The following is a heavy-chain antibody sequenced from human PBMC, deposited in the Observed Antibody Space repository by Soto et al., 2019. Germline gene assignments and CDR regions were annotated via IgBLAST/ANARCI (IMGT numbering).Heavy chain of an antibody. V-gene: IGHV1-18*01. D-gene: IGHD3-3*01. CDR1: GYTFTSYG. J-gene: IGHJ6*02. Sequence: QVQLVQSGAEVKKPGASVKVSCKASGYTFTSYGISWVRQAPGQGLEWMGWISAYNGNTNYAQKLQGRVTMTTDTSTSTAYMELRSLRSDDTSVYYCARGRYDFWSGYRSPPYYYYGMDVWGQGTTVTVSS. CDR3: ARGRYDFWSGYRSPPYYYYGMDV. CDR2: ISAYNGNT.